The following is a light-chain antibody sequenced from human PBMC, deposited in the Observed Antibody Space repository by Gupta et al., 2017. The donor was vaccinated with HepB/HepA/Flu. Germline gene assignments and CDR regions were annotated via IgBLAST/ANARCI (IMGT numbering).Light chain of an antibody. CDR1: QSVSSN. J-gene: IGKJ4*01. Sequence: DIVMTQSPATLSVPPGERANLPCRASQSVSSNLAWYQQKPGQAPRLLIYGASTRATGIPARFSGSGSGTEFTLTISSLQSEDFAVYYCQQHNNWPPLTFGGGTKVEIK. CDR2: GAS. V-gene: IGKV3-15*01. CDR3: QQHNNWPPLT.